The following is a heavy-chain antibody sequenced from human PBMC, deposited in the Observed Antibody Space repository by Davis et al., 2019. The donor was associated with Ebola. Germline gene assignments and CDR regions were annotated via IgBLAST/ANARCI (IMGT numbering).Heavy chain of an antibody. D-gene: IGHD3-3*01. J-gene: IGHJ3*02. CDR2: ISGDGGST. CDR1: GFTFDDYA. V-gene: IGHV3-43*02. Sequence: CAASGFTFDDYAMHWVRQAPGKGLEWVSLISGDGGSTYYADSVKGRFTISRDNSKNSLYLQMNSLRTEDTALYYCAKDRGRITIFGVVISRKKIRGYAFDIWGQGTMVTVSS. CDR3: AKDRGRITIFGVVISRKKIRGYAFDI.